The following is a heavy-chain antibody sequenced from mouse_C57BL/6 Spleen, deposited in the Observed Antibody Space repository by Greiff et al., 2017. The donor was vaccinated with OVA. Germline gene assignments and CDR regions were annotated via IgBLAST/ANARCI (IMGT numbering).Heavy chain of an antibody. CDR1: GYTFTSYW. CDR3: ARGRGETYAMDY. V-gene: IGHV1-52*01. Sequence: QVQLQQPGAELVRPGSSVKLSCKASGYTFTSYWMHWVKQRPIQGLEWIGNIDPSDSETHYNQKFKDKATLTVDKSSSTAYMQLSSLTSEDSAVYYCARGRGETYAMDYWGQGTSVTVSS. J-gene: IGHJ4*01. CDR2: IDPSDSET.